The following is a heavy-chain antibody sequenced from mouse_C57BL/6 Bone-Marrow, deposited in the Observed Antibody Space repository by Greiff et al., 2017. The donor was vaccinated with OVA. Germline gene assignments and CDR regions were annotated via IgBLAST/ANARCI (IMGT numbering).Heavy chain of an antibody. CDR2: ISSGGSYT. Sequence: EVKLMESGGDLVKPGGSLKLSCAASGFTFSSYGMSWVRQTPDKRLEWVATISSGGSYTYYPDSVKGRFTISRDNAKNTLYLQMSSRKSEDTAMYYCARPLRIAYWGQGTLVTVSA. J-gene: IGHJ3*01. CDR1: GFTFSSYG. V-gene: IGHV5-6*01. CDR3: ARPLRIAY.